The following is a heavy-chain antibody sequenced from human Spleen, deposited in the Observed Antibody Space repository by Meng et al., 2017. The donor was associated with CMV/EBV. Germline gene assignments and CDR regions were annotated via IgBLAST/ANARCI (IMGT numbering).Heavy chain of an antibody. CDR3: ARISTLYWNLHL. V-gene: IGHV4-30-4*08. CDR1: GDSIIIGEHY. Sequence: HLQVSGPGLVKPPQPLSLTCTDSGDSIIIGEHYWSWIRQPPGKCLEWIGHIDHSGITYYNPSLESRVTISVDTSKKRFSLTLNSVTAADTAVYYCARISTLYWNLHLWGPGTLVTVSS. J-gene: IGHJ2*01. CDR2: IDHSGIT.